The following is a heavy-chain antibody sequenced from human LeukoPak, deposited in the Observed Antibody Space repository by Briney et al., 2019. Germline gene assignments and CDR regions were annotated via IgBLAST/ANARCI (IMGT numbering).Heavy chain of an antibody. Sequence: GGSLRLSCAASGFTFSSYSMNSVRQAPGKGLEWVSYISSSGSTIYYADSVKGRFTISRDNAKNSLYLQMNSLRAEDTAVYYCARDAGNWFDPWGQGTLVTVSS. CDR1: GFTFSSYS. V-gene: IGHV3-48*04. CDR3: ARDAGNWFDP. CDR2: ISSSGSTI. J-gene: IGHJ5*02.